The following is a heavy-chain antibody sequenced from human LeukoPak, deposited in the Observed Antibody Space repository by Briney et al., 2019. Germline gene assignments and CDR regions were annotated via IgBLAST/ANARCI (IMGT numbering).Heavy chain of an antibody. CDR3: ARDLPFED. V-gene: IGHV1-2*06. J-gene: IGHJ1*01. CDR2: IHPSSGAT. Sequence: GASVKVSFRASGYTFIDYHMHWVRQAPGQGLEWMGRIHPSSGATNYAQRFQGRLTLTTDTSINTAYMELSRLTSDDTAVYYCARDLPFEDWGQGTLVTVSS. CDR1: GYTFIDYH.